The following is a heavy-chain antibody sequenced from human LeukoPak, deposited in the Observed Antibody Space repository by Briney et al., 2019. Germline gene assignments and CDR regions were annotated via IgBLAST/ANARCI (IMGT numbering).Heavy chain of an antibody. CDR1: GFTLSSYG. D-gene: IGHD3-22*01. V-gene: IGHV3-30*18. Sequence: GGSLRLSCAASGFTLSSYGMHWVRQAPGKGLEWVAVISYDGSNKYYADSVKGRFTISRDNSKNTLYLQMNSLRAEDTAVYYCAKDRSYDSSGYIDYWGQGTLVTVSS. CDR2: ISYDGSNK. CDR3: AKDRSYDSSGYIDY. J-gene: IGHJ4*02.